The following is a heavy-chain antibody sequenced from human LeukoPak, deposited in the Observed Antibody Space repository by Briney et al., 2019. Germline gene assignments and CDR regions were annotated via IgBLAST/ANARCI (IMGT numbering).Heavy chain of an antibody. CDR2: VHYSGTA. CDR1: DGSITNYD. Sequence: PSETLSLTCTVSDGSITNYDWSWVRQPPGKGLEFIGHVHYSGTANYNPSLRSRVTISIDTSKKHFFLKLKSVTAADTAVYYCAREERITMVRGIINYFDYWGQGTLVTVSS. J-gene: IGHJ4*02. CDR3: AREERITMVRGIINYFDY. V-gene: IGHV4-59*01. D-gene: IGHD3-10*01.